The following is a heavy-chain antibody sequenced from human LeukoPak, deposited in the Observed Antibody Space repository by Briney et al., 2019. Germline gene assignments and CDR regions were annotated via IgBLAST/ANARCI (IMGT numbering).Heavy chain of an antibody. D-gene: IGHD6-19*01. CDR3: ARRGASSGGLDC. V-gene: IGHV3-21*01. CDR2: ISSSGSNI. CDR1: GFTFSSYG. J-gene: IGHJ4*02. Sequence: GGSLRLSCAASGFTFSSYGMHWVRQAPGKGLEWVSSISSSGSNIYYADSVKGRFTISRDNAKNSLSMQMNSLRAEDTAVYYCARRGASSGGLDCWGQGTLVTVSS.